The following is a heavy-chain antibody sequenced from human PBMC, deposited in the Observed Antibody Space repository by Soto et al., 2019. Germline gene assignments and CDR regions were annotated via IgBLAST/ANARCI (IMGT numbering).Heavy chain of an antibody. J-gene: IGHJ6*02. CDR3: ARELVNLYYYYGMDV. CDR1: GYTFTRYG. CDR2: ISTYNENT. D-gene: IGHD2-21*01. V-gene: IGHV1-18*01. Sequence: GASVKVSCKASGYTFTRYGFSWVRQAPGQGLERMGWISTYNENTKYAQKFQGRVTMTTDTSTSTAYMELSSLKASDTAMYYCARELVNLYYYYGMDVWGQGTTVTVSS.